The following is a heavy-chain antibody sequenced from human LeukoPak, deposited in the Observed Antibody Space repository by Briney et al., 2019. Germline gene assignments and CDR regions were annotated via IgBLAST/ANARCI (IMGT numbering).Heavy chain of an antibody. CDR3: AKDLIRRHYYGSGSPIDY. V-gene: IGHV3-30*02. J-gene: IGHJ4*02. Sequence: GGSLRLSCAASGFTFSSHGMHWVRQAPGKGLEWVAFIRYDGSNKYYADSVKGRFTISRDNSKNTLYLQMNSLRAEDTAVYYCAKDLIRRHYYGSGSPIDYWGQGTLVTVSS. D-gene: IGHD3-10*01. CDR2: IRYDGSNK. CDR1: GFTFSSHG.